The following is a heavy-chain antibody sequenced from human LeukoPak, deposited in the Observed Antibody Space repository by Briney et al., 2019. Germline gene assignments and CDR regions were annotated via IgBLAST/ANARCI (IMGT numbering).Heavy chain of an antibody. CDR2: ISYDGSNK. CDR3: EKDPYYYVSSGYLDY. V-gene: IGHV3-30*18. J-gene: IGHJ4*02. CDR1: GFTLSSYG. Sequence: AESLTLSCAASGFTLSSYGMHWVRHAQGKGLGWEGVISYDGSNKYNADSVKGRFTISRDKSKNTLYLQMNSLRAEDTAVYDCEKDPYYYVSSGYLDYWGQGTLVTVSS. D-gene: IGHD3-22*01.